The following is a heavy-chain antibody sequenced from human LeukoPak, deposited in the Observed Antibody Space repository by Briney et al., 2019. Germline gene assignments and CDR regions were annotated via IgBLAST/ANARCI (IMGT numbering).Heavy chain of an antibody. Sequence: GRSLRLSCAASGFTFSSYGIHWVRLAPGKGLEWVAVISDDGTRKYYADSVQGRFTISRDNSKNTVYLQMNYLRAEDMAVYYCAKVARYYGSGTLWYFDYWGQGTLVTVSS. V-gene: IGHV3-30*18. D-gene: IGHD3-10*01. CDR3: AKVARYYGSGTLWYFDY. J-gene: IGHJ4*02. CDR2: ISDDGTRK. CDR1: GFTFSSYG.